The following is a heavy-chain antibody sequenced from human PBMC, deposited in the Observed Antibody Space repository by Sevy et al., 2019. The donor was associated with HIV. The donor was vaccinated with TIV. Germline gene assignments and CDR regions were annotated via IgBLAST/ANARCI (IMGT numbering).Heavy chain of an antibody. CDR3: ARALAAADNY. J-gene: IGHJ4*02. CDR2: LKQDGSEK. D-gene: IGHD6-13*01. CDR1: GFSFSRYG. Sequence: GGSLRLSCEASGFSFSRYGMHWVRQVAGKGLEWVANLKQDGSEKYYVDSVKGRFTISRDNAKNSLYLQMNSLRAEDTAVYYCARALAAADNYWGQGTLVTVSS. V-gene: IGHV3-7*01.